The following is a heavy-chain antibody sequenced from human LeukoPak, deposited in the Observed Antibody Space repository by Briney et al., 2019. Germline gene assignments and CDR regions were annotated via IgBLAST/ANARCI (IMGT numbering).Heavy chain of an antibody. D-gene: IGHD5-24*01. V-gene: IGHV3-30*03. J-gene: IGHJ2*01. CDR3: ARPNWEMATTPTDL. CDR1: GFTFSSYG. CDR2: ISYDGSNK. Sequence: GVSLRLSCAASGFTFSSYGMHWVRQAPGKGLEWVAVISYDGSNKYYADSVKGRFTISRDNAKNTLYLQMNSLRAEDTAMYYCARPNWEMATTPTDLWGRGTLVTVLS.